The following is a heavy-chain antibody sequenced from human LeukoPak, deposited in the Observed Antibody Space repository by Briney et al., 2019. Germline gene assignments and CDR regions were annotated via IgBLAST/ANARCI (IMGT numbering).Heavy chain of an antibody. D-gene: IGHD3-10*01. CDR2: IYHSGST. V-gene: IGHV4-30-2*01. CDR3: ARGGGTWFGETDAFDI. CDR1: GGSISSGGYY. J-gene: IGHJ3*02. Sequence: SQTLSLTCIVSGGSISSGGYYWSWIRQPPGKGLEWIGYIYHSGSTYYNPSLKSRVTISVDRSKNQFSLKLSSVTAADTAVYYCARGGGTWFGETDAFDIWGQGTMVTVSS.